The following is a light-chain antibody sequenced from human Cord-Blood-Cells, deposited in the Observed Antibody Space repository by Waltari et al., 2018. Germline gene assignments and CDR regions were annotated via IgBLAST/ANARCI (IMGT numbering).Light chain of an antibody. CDR3: SSYTSSITLVV. V-gene: IGLV2-14*01. CDR2: DVS. J-gene: IGLJ2*01. CDR1: SSDVGGYNY. Sequence: QSALTQPASVSGSPGQSITIPCPGTSSDVGGYNYVSWYQQHPGKAPKLMIYDVSNRPSGVSNRFSGSKSGNTASLTISGLQAENEADYYCSSYTSSITLVVFGGGTKLTVL.